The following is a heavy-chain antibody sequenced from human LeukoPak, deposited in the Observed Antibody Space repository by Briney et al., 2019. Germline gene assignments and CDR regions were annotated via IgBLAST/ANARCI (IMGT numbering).Heavy chain of an antibody. V-gene: IGHV5-51*01. CDR3: ARLGYCSSRSCYYGMDV. CDR2: IYPGDSDT. Sequence: GESPKISCKGSGYSFTRHCIGRVRQMPGEGLEWMAIIYPGDSDTRYSPSFQGQVTISADKSISTAYLQWSSLKASDTAMYYCARLGYCSSRSCYYGMDVWGQGTTVTVSS. D-gene: IGHD2-2*01. J-gene: IGHJ6*02. CDR1: GYSFTRHC.